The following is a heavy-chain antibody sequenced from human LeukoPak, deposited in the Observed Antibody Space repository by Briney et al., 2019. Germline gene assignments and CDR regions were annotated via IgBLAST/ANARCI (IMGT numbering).Heavy chain of an antibody. CDR2: ISGSGDNT. J-gene: IGHJ4*02. Sequence: GGSLRLSCVASGFTFTTYAMSWVRQAPGKGLEWVSAISGSGDNTYYADSVKGRFTISRDNSKNTLYLQMNNLRAEDTAVYYCAKGSGDSSAWFQLFDYWGQGTLVTVSS. CDR1: GFTFTTYA. D-gene: IGHD6-19*01. V-gene: IGHV3-23*01. CDR3: AKGSGDSSAWFQLFDY.